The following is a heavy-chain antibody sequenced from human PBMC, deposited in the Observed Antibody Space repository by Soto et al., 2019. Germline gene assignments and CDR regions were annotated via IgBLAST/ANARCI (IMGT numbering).Heavy chain of an antibody. CDR3: PRVGYGGDELSN. V-gene: IGHV4-30-4*01. J-gene: IGHJ4*02. CDR1: GAPISSGDYY. D-gene: IGHD4-17*01. Sequence: PLETLSLTCTVYGAPISSGDYYCSWVRQTPGKGLEWVGYIYYSGSTYYNPSLKRRLDISLDVSKNLCSRRLTPVTASDSAVYFCPRVGYGGDELSNWGPGKLVTGS. CDR2: IYYSGST.